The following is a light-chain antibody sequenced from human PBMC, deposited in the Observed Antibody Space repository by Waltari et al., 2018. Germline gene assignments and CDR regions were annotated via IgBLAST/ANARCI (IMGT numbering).Light chain of an antibody. Sequence: EIVLTQSPGTLSLSLGERATGSCRASQSVSRALAWYQQKPGQAPRLRIYGASTRATGIPDRFSGSGSGTDVSLTISRLEPDDFAVYYCQHYLRLPVTFGQGTTVEI. CDR3: QHYLRLPVT. CDR2: GAS. V-gene: IGKV3-20*01. CDR1: QSVSRA. J-gene: IGKJ1*01.